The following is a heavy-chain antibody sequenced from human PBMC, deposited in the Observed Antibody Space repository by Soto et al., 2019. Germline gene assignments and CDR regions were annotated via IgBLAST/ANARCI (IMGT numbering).Heavy chain of an antibody. D-gene: IGHD6-6*01. J-gene: IGHJ4*02. CDR2: INAGNGNT. Sequence: QVQLVQSGAEVKKPGASAKVSCKASGYTFTSYAMHWVRQAPGQRLEWMGWINAGNGNTKYSQKFQGRVTITRDTSASTAYMELSSLRSEDTAVYYCARSYGSSSKDPPRYWGQGTLVTVSS. CDR3: ARSYGSSSKDPPRY. CDR1: GYTFTSYA. V-gene: IGHV1-3*01.